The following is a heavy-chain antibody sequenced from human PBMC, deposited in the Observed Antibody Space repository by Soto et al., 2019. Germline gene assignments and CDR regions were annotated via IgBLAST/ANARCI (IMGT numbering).Heavy chain of an antibody. J-gene: IGHJ6*03. CDR3: ARSSFRAYGSGSYDYYYYMDV. CDR1: GYTFTGYY. V-gene: IGHV1-2*04. D-gene: IGHD3-10*01. Sequence: GASVKVSCKASGYTFTGYYMHCVRQAPGQGLEWMGWINPNSGGTNYAQKFQGWVTMTRDTSISTAYMELSRLRSDDTAVYYCARSSFRAYGSGSYDYYYYMDVWGKGTTVTVSS. CDR2: INPNSGGT.